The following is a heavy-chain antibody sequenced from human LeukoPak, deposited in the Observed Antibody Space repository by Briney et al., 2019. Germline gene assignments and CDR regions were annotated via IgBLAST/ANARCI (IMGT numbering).Heavy chain of an antibody. CDR2: INHSGST. Sequence: PSETLPLTCAVCGGSFSGYYWSWIRQPPGKGLEWIGEINHSGSTNYNPSLKSRVTISVDTSKNQFSLKLSSVTAADTAVYYCARVQGYDYVWGSYRYTNTFDYWGQGTLVTVSS. J-gene: IGHJ4*02. CDR1: GGSFSGYY. V-gene: IGHV4-34*01. CDR3: ARVQGYDYVWGSYRYTNTFDY. D-gene: IGHD3-16*02.